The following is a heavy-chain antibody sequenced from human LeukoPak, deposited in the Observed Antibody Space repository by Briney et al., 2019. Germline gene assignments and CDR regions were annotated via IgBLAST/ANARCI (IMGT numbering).Heavy chain of an antibody. J-gene: IGHJ4*02. V-gene: IGHV3-23*01. CDR2: ISGSGGST. CDR1: GFTFSSYA. D-gene: IGHD1-26*01. CDR3: ARVGATSGSFDY. Sequence: GGYLRLSCAASGFTFSSYAMSWVRQAPGKGLEWVSAISGSGGSTYYADSVKGRFTISRDNSKNTLYLQMNSLRAEDTAVYYCARVGATSGSFDYWGQGTLVTVSS.